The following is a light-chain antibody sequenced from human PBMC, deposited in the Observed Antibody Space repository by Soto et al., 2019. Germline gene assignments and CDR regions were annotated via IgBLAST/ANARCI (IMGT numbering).Light chain of an antibody. J-gene: IGKJ2*01. CDR2: RTS. V-gene: IGKV1-5*03. CDR3: QDYSRYPYT. CDR1: QSFSTW. Sequence: DIQMTQSPSTLSVSVGDRVTITCRASQSFSTWLAWYQQKPGKAPKLLIYRTSTLKNGVPSRFSGSGSGTEFTLTITSLQPYDFATYYCQDYSRYPYTFGQGTKLEIK.